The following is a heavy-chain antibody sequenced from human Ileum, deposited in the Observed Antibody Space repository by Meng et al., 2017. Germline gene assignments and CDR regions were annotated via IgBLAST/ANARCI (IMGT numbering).Heavy chain of an antibody. D-gene: IGHD6-6*01. Sequence: QLHRWGAGLLQPSETPSLTCAANGGSFSGYYWSWIRQPPGKGLEWIGEISHSGSTHYNPSLKSRLTISVDTSNNQFSLKLNSVTAADTAVYYCARGGVAARLGTWGQGALVTVSS. CDR3: ARGGVAARLGT. J-gene: IGHJ4*02. CDR2: ISHSGST. V-gene: IGHV4-34*01. CDR1: GGSFSGYY.